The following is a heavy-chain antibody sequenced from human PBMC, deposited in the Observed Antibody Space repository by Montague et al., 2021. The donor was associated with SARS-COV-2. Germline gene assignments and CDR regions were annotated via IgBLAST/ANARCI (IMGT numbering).Heavy chain of an antibody. V-gene: IGHV4-39*07. CDR2: INHSGST. Sequence: SETLSLTCTVSGGSISSSSYYWGWIRQPPGKGLEWIGEINHSGSTNYNPSLKSRVTISVDTSKNQFSLKLSSVTAADTAVYYCARGSGRSGGSCYSEWDPYYYYGMDVWGQGTTVTVSS. D-gene: IGHD2-15*01. CDR1: GGSISSSSYY. CDR3: ARGSGRSGGSCYSEWDPYYYYGMDV. J-gene: IGHJ6*02.